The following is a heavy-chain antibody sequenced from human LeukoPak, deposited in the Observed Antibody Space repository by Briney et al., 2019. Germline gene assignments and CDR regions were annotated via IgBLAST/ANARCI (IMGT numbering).Heavy chain of an antibody. CDR3: ARDGIAAAGSY. Sequence: GGSLRLSCAASGFTFSSYWMHWVRQAPGKGLVGVSRINSDGSSTSYADSVKGRFTISRDNAKNTLYLQMNSLRAEDTAVYYCARDGIAAAGSYWGQGTLVTVSS. J-gene: IGHJ4*02. D-gene: IGHD6-13*01. CDR1: GFTFSSYW. V-gene: IGHV3-74*01. CDR2: INSDGSST.